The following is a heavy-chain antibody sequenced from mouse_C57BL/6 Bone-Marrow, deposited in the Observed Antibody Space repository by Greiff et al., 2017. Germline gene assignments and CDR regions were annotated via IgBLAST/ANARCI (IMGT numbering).Heavy chain of an antibody. CDR2: IWSGGST. V-gene: IGHV2-2*01. J-gene: IGHJ3*01. Sequence: QVQLQQSGPGLVQPSQSLSITCTVSGFSLTSYGVHWVRQSPGKGLEWLGVIWSGGSTDYNAAFISRLSISKDNSKSQVFFKMNSLQADDTAIYYSARNSPGNRFAYWGQGTLGTVSA. D-gene: IGHD2-1*01. CDR1: GFSLTSYG. CDR3: ARNSPGNRFAY.